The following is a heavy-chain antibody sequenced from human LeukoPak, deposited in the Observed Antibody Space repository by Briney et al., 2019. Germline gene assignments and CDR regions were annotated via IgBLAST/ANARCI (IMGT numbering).Heavy chain of an antibody. D-gene: IGHD3-22*01. V-gene: IGHV3-23*01. CDR3: AKPTDSSGYIRSSYFGY. Sequence: WGSLRLSCAASGFTFSSYAMSWVRQAPGKGLEWVSAISGSGGSTYYADSVKGRFTISRDNSKNTLYLQMNSLRAEDTAVYYCAKPTDSSGYIRSSYFGYWGQGTLVTVSS. CDR2: ISGSGGST. CDR1: GFTFSSYA. J-gene: IGHJ4*02.